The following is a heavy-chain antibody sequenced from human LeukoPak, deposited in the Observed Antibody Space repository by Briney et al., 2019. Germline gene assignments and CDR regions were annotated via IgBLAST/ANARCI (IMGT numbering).Heavy chain of an antibody. D-gene: IGHD3-22*01. CDR2: ISAYNGNT. Sequence: ASVKVSCKASGYTFTNYGISWVRQAPGQGLEWMGWISAYNGNTNYAQKFQGRVTLTTDTSTSTAYMELRSLRSDDTALYYCAREIGYYFDSDDSRLRGRLDVWGKGTSVTVSS. CDR1: GYTFTNYG. V-gene: IGHV1-18*01. CDR3: AREIGYYFDSDDSRLRGRLDV. J-gene: IGHJ6*04.